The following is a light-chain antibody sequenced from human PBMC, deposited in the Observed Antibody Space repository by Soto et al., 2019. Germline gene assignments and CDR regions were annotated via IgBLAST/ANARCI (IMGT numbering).Light chain of an antibody. CDR3: QQLHTYPLT. V-gene: IGKV1-9*01. CDR1: QGISSY. J-gene: IGKJ4*01. CDR2: GAS. Sequence: IQLTQSPSSLSASVGDRVTITCRASQGISSYLAWYQQTPGKAPKLLIYGASTLQGGVPSTFSGSGSGTDFTLTISSLQPEDFATYYCQQLHTYPLTFGGGTKVDIK.